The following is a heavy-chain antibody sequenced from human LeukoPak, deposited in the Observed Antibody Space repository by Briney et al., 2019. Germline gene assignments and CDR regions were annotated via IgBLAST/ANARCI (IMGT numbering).Heavy chain of an antibody. D-gene: IGHD3-22*01. J-gene: IGHJ4*02. V-gene: IGHV3-30*02. Sequence: GGSLRLSCAASGFTFSSYGMHWVRQAPGKGLEWVAFIRYDGSNKYYADSVKGRFTISRDNSKNTLYLQMNSLRAEDTAVYYCARRDYYDSSGADYWGQGTLVTVSS. CDR1: GFTFSSYG. CDR3: ARRDYYDSSGADY. CDR2: IRYDGSNK.